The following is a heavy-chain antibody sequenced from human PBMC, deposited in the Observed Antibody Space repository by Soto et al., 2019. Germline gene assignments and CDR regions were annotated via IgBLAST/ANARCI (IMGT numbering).Heavy chain of an antibody. D-gene: IGHD6-13*01. CDR2: IYYSGST. V-gene: IGHV4-30-4*01. CDR1: GGSISSGDYY. Sequence: SETLSLTCTVSGGSISSGDYYWSWIRQPPGKGLEWIGYIYYSGSTYYNPSLKSRVAISVDTSKNQFSLKLSSVTAADTAVYYCARVGGRIAAAGLFDYWGQGTLVTVSS. J-gene: IGHJ4*02. CDR3: ARVGGRIAAAGLFDY.